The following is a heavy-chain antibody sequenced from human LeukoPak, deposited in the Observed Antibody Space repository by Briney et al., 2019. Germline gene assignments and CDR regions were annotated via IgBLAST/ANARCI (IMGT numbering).Heavy chain of an antibody. CDR1: GFTFSSYS. D-gene: IGHD1-14*01. CDR2: ISSSSSYI. V-gene: IGHV3-21*01. CDR3: ARAGGADAFDV. J-gene: IGHJ3*01. Sequence: GGSLRLSCAASGFTFSSYSMNWVRQAPGKGLEWVSSISSSSSYIYYADSVKGRFTISRDNAKNSLYLQMNSLRAEDTAVYYCARAGGADAFDVWGQGTMVTVSS.